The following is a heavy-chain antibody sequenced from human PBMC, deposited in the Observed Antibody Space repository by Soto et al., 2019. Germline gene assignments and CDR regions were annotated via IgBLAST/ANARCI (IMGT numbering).Heavy chain of an antibody. V-gene: IGHV4-4*07. CDR1: GGSISSYY. Sequence: SETLSLTCTVSGGSISSYYCSWSRQPAGKGLEWIGRIYTSGSTNYNPSLKSRVTMSVDTSKNQFSLKLSSATAADTAVYYCARDRYYYGSGRLFDYWGQGTLVTVSS. CDR2: IYTSGST. J-gene: IGHJ4*02. D-gene: IGHD3-10*01. CDR3: ARDRYYYGSGRLFDY.